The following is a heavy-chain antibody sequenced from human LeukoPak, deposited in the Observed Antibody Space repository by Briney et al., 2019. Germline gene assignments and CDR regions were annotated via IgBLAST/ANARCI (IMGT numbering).Heavy chain of an antibody. CDR2: ISYDGSNK. V-gene: IGHV3-30-3*01. Sequence: GRSLRLSCAASGFTFSSYAMHWVRQAPGKGLEWVAVISYDGSNKYYADSVKGRFTISRDNSKNTLYLQMNSLRAEDTAVYYCARDPTAMETGPFDYWGQGTLATVSS. J-gene: IGHJ4*02. CDR3: ARDPTAMETGPFDY. D-gene: IGHD5-18*01. CDR1: GFTFSSYA.